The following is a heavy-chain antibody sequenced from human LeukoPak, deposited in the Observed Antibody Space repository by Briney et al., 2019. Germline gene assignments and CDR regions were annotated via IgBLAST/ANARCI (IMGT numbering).Heavy chain of an antibody. D-gene: IGHD6-19*01. CDR2: ISYDRSNK. J-gene: IGHJ4*02. V-gene: IGHV3-30*04. CDR1: GFTFSSYA. Sequence: GGSLRLSCAASGFTFSSYAMHWVRQAPGKGLEWVAVISYDRSNKYYADSVKGRFTISRDNSKNTLYLQMNSLRAEDTAVYYCARVSETAPRKYGSYRYWGQGTLVTVSS. CDR3: ARVSETAPRKYGSYRY.